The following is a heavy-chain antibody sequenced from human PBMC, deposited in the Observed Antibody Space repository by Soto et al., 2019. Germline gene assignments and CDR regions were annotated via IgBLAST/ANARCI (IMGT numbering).Heavy chain of an antibody. D-gene: IGHD2-15*01. Sequence: QVQLVQSGAEVKKPGASVKVSCKASGYTFTSYAMHWVRQAPGQRLEWMGWINAGNGNTKYSQKFQGRVTITRDTSASTAYMELSILRSEDTAVYYCARDQTVPYCSGGSCYSPAQYFQHWGQGTLVTVSS. V-gene: IGHV1-3*01. CDR3: ARDQTVPYCSGGSCYSPAQYFQH. CDR2: INAGNGNT. J-gene: IGHJ1*01. CDR1: GYTFTSYA.